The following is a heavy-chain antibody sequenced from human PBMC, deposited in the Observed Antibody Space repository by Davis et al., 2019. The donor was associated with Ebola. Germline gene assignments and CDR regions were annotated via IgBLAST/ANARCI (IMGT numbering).Heavy chain of an antibody. D-gene: IGHD4-17*01. CDR1: GFTVSSNY. J-gene: IGHJ4*02. V-gene: IGHV3-53*01. Sequence: PGGSLRLSCAASGFTVSSNYMSWVRQAPGKGLEWVSVIYSGGSTYYADSVKGRFTISRDNSKNTLYLQMNSLRAEDTAVYYCARQTTVTAPFGYWGQGTLVTVSS. CDR2: IYSGGST. CDR3: ARQTTVTAPFGY.